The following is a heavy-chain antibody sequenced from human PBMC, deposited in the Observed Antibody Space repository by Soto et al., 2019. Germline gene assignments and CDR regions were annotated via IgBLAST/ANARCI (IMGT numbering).Heavy chain of an antibody. D-gene: IGHD3-16*01. V-gene: IGHV4-31*03. CDR3: ARGDSQVSSVFDY. CDR2: THYSGDT. J-gene: IGHJ4*02. Sequence: QVQLQESGPGLVKPSQTLSLTCTVSGGPFPNGGYYWSWIRQEPGKGLEWIGYTHYSGDTSYNQCLRSRLTISTATYKNQFSLRLRSVTSEDTAVYYCARGDSQVSSVFDYWGQGMVVSVSS. CDR1: GGPFPNGGYY.